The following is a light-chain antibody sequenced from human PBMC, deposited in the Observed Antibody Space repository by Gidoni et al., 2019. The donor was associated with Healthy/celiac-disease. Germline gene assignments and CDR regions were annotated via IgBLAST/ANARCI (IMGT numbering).Light chain of an antibody. J-gene: IGKJ4*01. V-gene: IGKV1-9*01. CDR3: QQLNSYPPVT. CDR2: AAS. Sequence: IQLPQSPSSLSASVGDRVTITCRASQGIISYLAWYQQKPGKDPKRLIYAASTLQSGVPSRFSGSGSGTDSTLTISSLQPEDFATYYCQQLNSYPPVTFGGGTKVEIK. CDR1: QGIISY.